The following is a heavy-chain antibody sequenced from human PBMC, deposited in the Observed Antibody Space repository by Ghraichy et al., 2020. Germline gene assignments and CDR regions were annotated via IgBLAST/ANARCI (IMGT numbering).Heavy chain of an antibody. Sequence: ASVKVSCKVSGYTFTELSMHWVRQAPGKGLEWMGGMDPDDGDTIYAQKFQGRVSLTGDTSIDTAYMELSSLTSEDTAVYYCARPGVRINYYGMDVWGQGTTVTVSS. CDR2: MDPDDGDT. CDR3: ARPGVRINYYGMDV. CDR1: GYTFTELS. D-gene: IGHD1-14*01. V-gene: IGHV1-24*01. J-gene: IGHJ6*02.